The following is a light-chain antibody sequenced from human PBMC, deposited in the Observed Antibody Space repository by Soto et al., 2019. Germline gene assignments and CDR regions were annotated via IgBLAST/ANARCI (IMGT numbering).Light chain of an antibody. CDR2: NNS. CDR1: SSNIEAGFD. Sequence: QSVLTQPPSVSGAPGQRVTISCTGSSSNIEAGFDVHWYQQFPGTAPKLLIYNNSNRPSGVPDRFSGSKSDTPASLAITGLQTDDEADYYCPSYDSGLSGVVFGGGTKLTVL. V-gene: IGLV1-40*01. CDR3: PSYDSGLSGVV. J-gene: IGLJ2*01.